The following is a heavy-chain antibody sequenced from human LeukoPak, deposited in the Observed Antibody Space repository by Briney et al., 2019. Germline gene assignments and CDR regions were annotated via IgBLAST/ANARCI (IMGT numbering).Heavy chain of an antibody. CDR2: ISGSGSTT. CDR3: ARTVDTAMVSKDYALYYYYMDV. Sequence: GGSLRLSCAASGFTFSIYAMTWVRQAPGKGLEWVSAISGSGSTTYYADSVKGRFTISRDNAKNSLYLQMNSLRAEDTAVYYCARTVDTAMVSKDYALYYYYMDVWGKGTTVTVSS. J-gene: IGHJ6*03. D-gene: IGHD5-18*01. V-gene: IGHV3-23*01. CDR1: GFTFSIYA.